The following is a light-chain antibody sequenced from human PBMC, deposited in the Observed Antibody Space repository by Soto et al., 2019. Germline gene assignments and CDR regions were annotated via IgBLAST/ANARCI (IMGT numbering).Light chain of an antibody. J-gene: IGKJ5*01. CDR2: GAS. CDR3: QQYNNWPPLT. V-gene: IGKV3-15*01. CDR1: EYVSNT. Sequence: ETVMTQSPATLSVSPGERVTLSCRASEYVSNTLAWYQQRPGQPPRLLLYGASTRATGIPSRFSGSGSGTEFTLTISGLQSEDFAIYFCQQYNNWPPLTFGQGTRLEVK.